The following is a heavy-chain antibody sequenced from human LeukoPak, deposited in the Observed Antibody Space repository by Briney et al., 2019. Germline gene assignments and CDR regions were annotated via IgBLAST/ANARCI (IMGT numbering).Heavy chain of an antibody. D-gene: IGHD6-19*01. CDR1: GFTFSSYA. Sequence: GGSRRLSCAASGFTFSSYAMSWVRQAPGKGLEWVSAISGSGGSTYYADSVKGRFTISRDNSKNTLYLQMNSLRAEDTAVYYCARKYSSGWDFDYWGQGTLVTVSS. CDR3: ARKYSSGWDFDY. V-gene: IGHV3-23*01. J-gene: IGHJ4*02. CDR2: ISGSGGST.